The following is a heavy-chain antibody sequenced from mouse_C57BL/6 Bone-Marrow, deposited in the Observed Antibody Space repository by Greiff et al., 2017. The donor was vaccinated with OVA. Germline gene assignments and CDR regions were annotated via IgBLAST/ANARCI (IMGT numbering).Heavy chain of an antibody. CDR2: INPGSGGT. J-gene: IGHJ3*01. V-gene: IGHV1-54*01. CDR3: ARLRGWFAY. Sequence: VQVVESGAELVRPGTSVKVSCKASGYAFTNYLIEWVKQRPGQGLEWIGVINPGSGGTNYNEKFKGKATLTADKSSSTAYMQLSSLTSEDSAVYFCARLRGWFAYWGQGTLVTVSA. CDR1: GYAFTNYL.